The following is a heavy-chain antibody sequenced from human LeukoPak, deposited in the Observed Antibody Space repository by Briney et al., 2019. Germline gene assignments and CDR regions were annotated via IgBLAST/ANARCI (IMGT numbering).Heavy chain of an antibody. V-gene: IGHV3-11*03. J-gene: IGHJ4*02. D-gene: IGHD3-22*01. Sequence: KSGGSLRLSCAASGFTFSDYYMSWIRQAPGKGLEWVSYISSSSSYTNYADSVKGRFTISRDNAKNSLYLQMNSLRAEDTAEYYCARSTTYYDSSGNDYWGQGTLVTVSS. CDR2: ISSSSSYT. CDR1: GFTFSDYY. CDR3: ARSTTYYDSSGNDY.